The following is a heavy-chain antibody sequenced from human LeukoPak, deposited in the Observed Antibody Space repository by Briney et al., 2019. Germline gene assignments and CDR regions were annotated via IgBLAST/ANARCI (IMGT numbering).Heavy chain of an antibody. J-gene: IGHJ3*02. Sequence: GASVKVSCKASGYTFTGYYMHWVRQAPGQGLEWMGIINPSGGSTSYAQKFQGRVTMTRDTSTSTVYMELSSLRSEDTAVYYCARNPDYDSSGHDAFDIWGQGTMVTVSS. V-gene: IGHV1-46*01. CDR2: INPSGGST. CDR1: GYTFTGYY. D-gene: IGHD3-22*01. CDR3: ARNPDYDSSGHDAFDI.